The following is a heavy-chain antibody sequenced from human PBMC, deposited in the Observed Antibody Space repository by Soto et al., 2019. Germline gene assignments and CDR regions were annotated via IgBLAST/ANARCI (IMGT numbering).Heavy chain of an antibody. CDR1: RYTFTSYG. CDR2: INAYNGIT. CDR3: ARANYDSRGYYNWFDP. V-gene: IGHV1-18*01. D-gene: IGHD3-22*01. J-gene: IGHJ5*02. Sequence: GASVKVSCKASRYTFTSYGITWVRQAPGQGLEWVAWINAYNGITSYAQKLQGRATMTTDTSTSTAYMELRNLRSDDTAVYYCARANYDSRGYYNWFDPWGQGTLVTVSS.